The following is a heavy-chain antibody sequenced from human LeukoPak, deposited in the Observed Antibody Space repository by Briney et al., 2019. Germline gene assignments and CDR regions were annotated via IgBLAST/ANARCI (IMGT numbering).Heavy chain of an antibody. D-gene: IGHD2-15*01. J-gene: IGHJ6*03. CDR2: IYYSGST. CDR3: AREVRVAYYYYYMDV. Sequence: TSETLSLTCTVSGGSISSYYWSWIRQPPGKGLEWIGYIYYSGSTNYNPSLKSRVTISVDTSKNQFSLKLSSVTAADTAVYYCAREVRVAYYYYYMDVWGKGTTVTISS. V-gene: IGHV4-59*01. CDR1: GGSISSYY.